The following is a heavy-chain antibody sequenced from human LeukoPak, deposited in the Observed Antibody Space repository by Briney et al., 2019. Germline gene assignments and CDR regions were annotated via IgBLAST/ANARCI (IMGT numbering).Heavy chain of an antibody. CDR3: ARAFAGYCSSTSCPNYYYYYYMDV. CDR1: GGTFSSYA. J-gene: IGHJ6*03. D-gene: IGHD2-2*01. V-gene: IGHV1-69*01. CDR2: IIPIFGTA. Sequence: SVKVSCKASGGTFSSYAISWVGQAPGQGLEWMGGIIPIFGTANYAQKFQGRVTITADESTSTAYMELSSLSSEDTAVYYCARAFAGYCSSTSCPNYYYYYYMDVWGKGTTVTVSS.